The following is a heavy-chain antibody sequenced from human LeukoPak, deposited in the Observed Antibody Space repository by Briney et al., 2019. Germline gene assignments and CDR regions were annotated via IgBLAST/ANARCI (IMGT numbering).Heavy chain of an antibody. D-gene: IGHD1-26*01. CDR1: GFTFSSYA. Sequence: GGSLXLSCAVSGFTFSSYAMSWVRQAPGKGLEWVSAISGSGGGTYYADSVKGRFTISRDNSKSTLYLQMNSLRAEDTAVYYCAKEGERTYSGSYYPDYYFDYWGQGTLVTVSS. CDR2: ISGSGGGT. V-gene: IGHV3-23*01. J-gene: IGHJ4*02. CDR3: AKEGERTYSGSYYPDYYFDY.